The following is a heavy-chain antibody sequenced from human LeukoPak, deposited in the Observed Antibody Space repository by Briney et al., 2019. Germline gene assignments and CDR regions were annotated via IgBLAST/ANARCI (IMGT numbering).Heavy chain of an antibody. D-gene: IGHD2-15*01. J-gene: IGHJ4*02. Sequence: GDSLKISCEGFGYSFANYWIGWVRQMPGKGLEWMGIIYPGVSDTRYSRSFQGQVTFSVDKSINTVFLQWSSLKASDTAIYYCARRYRICSEGSCIPFYFDLWGRGTLVTVSS. V-gene: IGHV5-51*01. CDR2: IYPGVSDT. CDR1: GYSFANYW. CDR3: ARRYRICSEGSCIPFYFDL.